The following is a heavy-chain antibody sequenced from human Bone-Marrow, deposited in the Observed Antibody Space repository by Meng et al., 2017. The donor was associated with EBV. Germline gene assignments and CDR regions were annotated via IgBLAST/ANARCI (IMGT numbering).Heavy chain of an antibody. J-gene: IGHJ5*02. CDR2: IYWDDDK. D-gene: IGHD6-19*01. CDR3: AHSQWPPSFDP. Sequence: QIPLKDSGPTPVKPHPPSTLTCTFSGFSLSTSGVGVGWIRQPPGKALEWLALIYWDDDKRYSPSLKSRLTITKDTSKNQVVLTMTNMDPVDTATYYCAHSQWPPSFDPWGQGTLVTVSS. V-gene: IGHV2-5*02. CDR1: GFSLSTSGVG.